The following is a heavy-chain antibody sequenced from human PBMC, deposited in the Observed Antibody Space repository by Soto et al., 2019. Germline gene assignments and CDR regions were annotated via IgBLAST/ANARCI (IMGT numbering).Heavy chain of an antibody. V-gene: IGHV3-23*01. CDR3: AKDRSKWLTYVDY. CDR1: GFTFSSYA. D-gene: IGHD6-19*01. J-gene: IGHJ4*02. Sequence: EVQLLESGGGLVQPGGSLRLSCAASGFTFSSYAMTWVRQAPGKGLEWVSSVSGSGANTYYADSVKGRFTISRDNSKNTLYLQMNSLRAEDTAVYFCAKDRSKWLTYVDYWGQGTLVTVSS. CDR2: VSGSGANT.